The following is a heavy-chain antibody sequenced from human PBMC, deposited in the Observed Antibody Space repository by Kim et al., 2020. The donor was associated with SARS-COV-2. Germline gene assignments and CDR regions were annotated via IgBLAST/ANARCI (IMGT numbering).Heavy chain of an antibody. J-gene: IGHJ6*02. CDR2: ISYDGSNK. D-gene: IGHD6-13*01. CDR3: ARDGSKQLVYYYYYGMDV. CDR1: GFTFSSYA. V-gene: IGHV3-30-3*01. Sequence: GGSLRLSCAASGFTFSSYAMHWVRQAPGKGLEWVAVISYDGSNKYYADSVKGRFTISRDNSKNTLYLQMNSLRAEDTAVYYCARDGSKQLVYYYYYGMDVWGQGTTVTVSS.